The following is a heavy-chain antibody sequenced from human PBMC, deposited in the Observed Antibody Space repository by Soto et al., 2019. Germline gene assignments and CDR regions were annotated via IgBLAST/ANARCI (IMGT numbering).Heavy chain of an antibody. CDR2: FDPEDGET. CDR1: GYTLTELS. J-gene: IGHJ3*02. V-gene: IGHV1-24*01. CDR3: ATEKFSGPRPFAFYI. Sequence: ASVKVSCKVSGYTLTELSMHWVRQAPGKGLEWMGGFDPEDGETIYAQKFQGRVTMTEDTSTDTAYMELSSLRSEDTAVYYCATEKFSGPRPFAFYIWGQGTMVTVSS. D-gene: IGHD3-10*01.